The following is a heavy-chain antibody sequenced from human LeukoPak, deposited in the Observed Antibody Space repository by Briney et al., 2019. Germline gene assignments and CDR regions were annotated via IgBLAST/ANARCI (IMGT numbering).Heavy chain of an antibody. CDR2: INSDGSST. J-gene: IGHJ6*03. CDR3: ARSEYSSTWYGDYYYYYMDA. V-gene: IGHV3-74*01. D-gene: IGHD6-13*01. CDR1: GFTFSTFW. Sequence: GGSLRLSCAASGFTFSTFWMHWVRQAPGKGLVWVSRINSDGSSTVYADSVKGRFTISRDNAKNTLYLQMNSLRADDTAVYYCARSEYSSTWYGDYYYYYMDAWGKGTTVTVSS.